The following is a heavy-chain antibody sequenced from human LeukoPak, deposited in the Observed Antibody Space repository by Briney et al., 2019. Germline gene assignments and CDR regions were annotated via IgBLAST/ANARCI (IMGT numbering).Heavy chain of an antibody. D-gene: IGHD3-16*01. Sequence: GGSLRLSCAASGFTVSSNYMSWVRQAPGKGLEWVSIIYSGGSTFYADSVKGRFTISRDNFKNTVSLQLNSLRAEDTAMYYCAKDDDWGRFNHWGQGTLVTVSS. CDR3: AKDDDWGRFNH. CDR2: IYSGGST. V-gene: IGHV3-53*01. CDR1: GFTVSSNY. J-gene: IGHJ1*01.